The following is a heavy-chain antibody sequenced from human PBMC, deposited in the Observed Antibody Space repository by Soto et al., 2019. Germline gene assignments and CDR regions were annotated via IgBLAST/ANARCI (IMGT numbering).Heavy chain of an antibody. D-gene: IGHD3-3*01. Sequence: PSETLSLTCTVSCGSISSSSYYWGWIRQPPGKGLEWIGEINHTGGTHYNPSLKSRVTMSVDTSKNQFSLRLSSVTAADTAIYYCATRITVFGLLIPPFDPWGQGTQVTVSS. CDR1: CGSISSSSYY. CDR3: ATRITVFGLLIPPFDP. V-gene: IGHV4-39*07. J-gene: IGHJ5*02. CDR2: INHTGGT.